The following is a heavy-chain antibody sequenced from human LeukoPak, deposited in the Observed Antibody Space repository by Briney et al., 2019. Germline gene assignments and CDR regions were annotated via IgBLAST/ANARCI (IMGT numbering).Heavy chain of an antibody. D-gene: IGHD3-22*01. Sequence: SETLSLTCSASGDSFIGYFWTWIRQAPGKGLEWIGDINHSGRTNYNPSLQRRVSISVDTSKNQFSLNVTSVTGADTAVYYCAACSYYYDSSGYYPWWGQGTLVTVSS. V-gene: IGHV4-34*01. CDR1: GDSFIGYF. CDR2: INHSGRT. J-gene: IGHJ4*02. CDR3: AACSYYYDSSGYYPW.